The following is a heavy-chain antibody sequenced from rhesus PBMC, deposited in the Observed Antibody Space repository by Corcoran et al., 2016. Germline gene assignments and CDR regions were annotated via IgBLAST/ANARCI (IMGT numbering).Heavy chain of an antibody. Sequence: EVQLVESGGGLVQPGGSLRLSCAASGFTFSSSAMHWVRQASGKGLGWVGSIRSKTNNYEKGNPTSGKGRFTISRDDSKNTAYLQMNSLKTEDTAVYYCARSYDEDDYGYYYTPTGGLDSWGQGVVVTVSS. CDR1: GFTFSSSA. J-gene: IGHJ6*01. D-gene: IGHD3S6*01. V-gene: IGHV3-118*01. CDR3: ARSYDEDDYGYYYTPTGGLDS. CDR2: IRSKTNNYEK.